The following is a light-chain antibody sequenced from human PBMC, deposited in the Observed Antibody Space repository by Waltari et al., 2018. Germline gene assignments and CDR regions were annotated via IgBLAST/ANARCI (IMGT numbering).Light chain of an antibody. CDR3: CSYAGIGTLYV. J-gene: IGLJ1*01. CDR1: STDIGSYNL. CDR2: EGS. V-gene: IGLV2-23*01. Sequence: QSALTQPASVSGSPGQPITLSCTGTSTDIGSYNLLPLYQQHPGKSPKLMIYEGSKRPSGVSNRFSGSKSGNTASLTISGLQAEDEADYYCCSYAGIGTLYVFGTGTKVTVL.